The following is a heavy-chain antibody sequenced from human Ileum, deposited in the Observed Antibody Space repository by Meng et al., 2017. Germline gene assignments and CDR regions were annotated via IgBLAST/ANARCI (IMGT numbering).Heavy chain of an antibody. J-gene: IGHJ4*02. CDR2: INPNSGGT. D-gene: IGHD3-22*01. CDR1: DNTFPGYY. V-gene: IGHV1-2*06. CDR3: ARERFYYYDSSGSIN. Sequence: QVQCGQSVCGVKTPGPSVTVSCKASDNTFPGYYMHWVRQAPGQGLEWMGRINPNSGGTNYAQKFQGRVTMTRDTSISTAYMELSRLRSDDTAVYYCARERFYYYDSSGSINWGQGTLVTVSS.